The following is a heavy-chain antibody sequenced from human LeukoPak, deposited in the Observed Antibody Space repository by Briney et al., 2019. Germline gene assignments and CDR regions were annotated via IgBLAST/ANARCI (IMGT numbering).Heavy chain of an antibody. CDR3: ARGGSPSYYYDSSGYPSPFDY. CDR2: INHSGST. J-gene: IGHJ4*02. Sequence: SETLSLTCAVYGGSFSGYYWSWIRQPPGKGLEWLGEINHSGSTNYNPSLKSRVTISVGTSKNQFSLKLSSVTAADTAVYYCARGGSPSYYYDSSGYPSPFDYWGQGTLVTVSS. V-gene: IGHV4-34*01. CDR1: GGSFSGYY. D-gene: IGHD3-22*01.